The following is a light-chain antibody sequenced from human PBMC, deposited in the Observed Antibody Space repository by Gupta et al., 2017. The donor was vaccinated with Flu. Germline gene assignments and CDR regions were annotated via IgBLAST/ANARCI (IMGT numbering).Light chain of an antibody. CDR1: QNVGGTY. CDR3: QQYGRSPS. CDR2: GAS. J-gene: IGKJ3*01. Sequence: GERATLSCRASQNVGGTYLAWYQQKRDEAPRLLIYGASSRATGVPDRFSGSGSGTDFTLTISRLEPEDFAEYYCQQYGRSPSFGPGTKINIK. V-gene: IGKV3-20*01.